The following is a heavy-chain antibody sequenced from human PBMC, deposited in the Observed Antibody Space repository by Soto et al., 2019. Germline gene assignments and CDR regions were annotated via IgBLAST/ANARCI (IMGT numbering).Heavy chain of an antibody. Sequence: EVQLVESGGGLVQPGGSLRLSCAASGFTFSGSWMNWVRQAPGKGLVWVSRINGDGSRTSYADFVKGRFTISRDDAKNTLFLQIHGLRAEDTAVYYCARGIFGSGTANDYLGQGTLVTVSS. D-gene: IGHD3-10*01. CDR3: ARGIFGSGTANDY. CDR1: GFTFSGSW. CDR2: INGDGSRT. V-gene: IGHV3-74*01. J-gene: IGHJ4*02.